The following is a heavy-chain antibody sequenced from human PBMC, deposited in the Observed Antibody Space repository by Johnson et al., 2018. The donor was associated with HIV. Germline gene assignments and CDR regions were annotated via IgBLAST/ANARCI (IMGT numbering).Heavy chain of an antibody. V-gene: IGHV3-30*02. J-gene: IGHJ3*02. CDR2: IRYDGSNK. Sequence: QMQLVESGGGVVQPGGSLRLSCAASGFIFSNYGMHWVRQAPGKGLEWVAFIRYDGSNKYYADSVKGRFTISRDNSKNTLYLQMNSLRAEDTAMYYCAKEGYCSGGSCNGPDAFDIWGQGTMVTVSS. D-gene: IGHD2-15*01. CDR3: AKEGYCSGGSCNGPDAFDI. CDR1: GFIFSNYG.